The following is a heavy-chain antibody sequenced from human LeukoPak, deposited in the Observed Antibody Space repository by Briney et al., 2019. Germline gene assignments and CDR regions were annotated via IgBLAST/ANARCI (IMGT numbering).Heavy chain of an antibody. CDR1: GYSISSGYY. D-gene: IGHD3-10*01. CDR2: IYYRGST. V-gene: IGHV4-38-2*02. Sequence: PSETLSLTCTVSGYSISSGYYWGWIRQPPGRGLEWIASIYYRGSTHYNPSLASLKSRVTISGDTSKNQFSLKLSSVTAADTAVYYCARDSGTTGEVKFDPWGQGTLVTVSS. CDR3: ARDSGTTGEVKFDP. J-gene: IGHJ5*02.